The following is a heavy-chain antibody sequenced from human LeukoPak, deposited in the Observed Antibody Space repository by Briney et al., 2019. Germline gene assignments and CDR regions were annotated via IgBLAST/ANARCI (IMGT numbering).Heavy chain of an antibody. D-gene: IGHD6-13*01. CDR3: ARLAAADL. V-gene: IGHV1-2*02. CDR2: INPNSGGT. Sequence: GLEWIGWINPNSGGTNYAQKFQDRVTVTRDTSISTAYMELSSLRSEDTAVYYCARLAAADLWGQGTLVTVSS. J-gene: IGHJ5*02.